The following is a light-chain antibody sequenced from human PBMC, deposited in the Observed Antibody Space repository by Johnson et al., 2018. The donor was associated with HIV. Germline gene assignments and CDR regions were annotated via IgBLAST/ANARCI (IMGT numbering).Light chain of an antibody. CDR3: GKWDSSLSAYV. V-gene: IGLV1-51*01. Sequence: QSVLTQPPSVSADPGQKVTISCSGSSSNIGNNYVSWYQQLPGTAPKLLIYDNNKRPSGIPDRFSGSKSGTSATLGITGLQTGDEADYYCGKWDSSLSAYVFGTGTKVTVL. J-gene: IGLJ1*01. CDR1: SSNIGNNY. CDR2: DNN.